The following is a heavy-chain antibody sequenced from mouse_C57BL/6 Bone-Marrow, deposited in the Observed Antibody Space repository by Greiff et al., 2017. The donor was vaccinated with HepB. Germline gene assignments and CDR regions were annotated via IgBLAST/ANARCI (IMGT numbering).Heavy chain of an antibody. Sequence: DVHLVESGPGLVKPSQSLSLTCSVTGYSITSGYYWNWIRQFPGNKLEWMGYISYDGSNNYNPSLKNGISITRDTSKNQFFLKLNSVTTEDTATYYCARALGDYWGQGTTLTVSS. CDR3: ARALGDY. CDR2: ISYDGSN. V-gene: IGHV3-6*01. D-gene: IGHD4-1*01. CDR1: GYSITSGYY. J-gene: IGHJ2*01.